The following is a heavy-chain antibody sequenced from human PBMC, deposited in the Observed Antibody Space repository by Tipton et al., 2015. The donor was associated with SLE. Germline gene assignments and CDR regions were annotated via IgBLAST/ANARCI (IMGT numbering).Heavy chain of an antibody. V-gene: IGHV1-18*01. CDR2: ISAYNGNT. Sequence: QSGAEVKKPGASVKVSCKASGYTFTSYGISWARQAPGQGLEWMGWISAYNGNTNYAQKLQGRVTMTTDTSTSTAYMELRSLRSDDTAVYYCARVLWMGVGATDGWFDPWGQGTLVTVAS. CDR3: ARVLWMGVGATDGWFDP. CDR1: GYTFTSYG. D-gene: IGHD1-26*01. J-gene: IGHJ5*02.